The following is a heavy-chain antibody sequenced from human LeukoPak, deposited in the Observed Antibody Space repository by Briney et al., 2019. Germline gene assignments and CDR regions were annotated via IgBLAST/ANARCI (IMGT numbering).Heavy chain of an antibody. V-gene: IGHV3-23*01. J-gene: IGHJ4*02. CDR1: GGSISNYY. Sequence: ETLTLTCTVSGGSISNYYWNWFRQPAGKGLEWVSAISGSGGSTYYADSVKGRFTISRDNSKNTLYLQMNSLRAEDTAVYYCAKSPSGWRYYFDYWGQGTLVTVSS. CDR3: AKSPSGWRYYFDY. D-gene: IGHD2-15*01. CDR2: ISGSGGST.